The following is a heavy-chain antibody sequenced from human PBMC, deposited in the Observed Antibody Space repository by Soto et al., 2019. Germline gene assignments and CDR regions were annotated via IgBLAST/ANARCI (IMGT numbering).Heavy chain of an antibody. CDR1: GFTFSSYS. V-gene: IGHV3-21*01. J-gene: IGHJ4*02. CDR3: ARDMGVVPAAIRRSMFDY. CDR2: ISSSSSYI. Sequence: GGSLRLSCAASGFTFSSYSMNWVRQAPGKGLEWVSSISSSSSYIYYADSVKGRFAISRDNAKNSLYLQMNSLRAEDTAVYYCARDMGVVPAAIRRSMFDYWGQGTLVTVSS. D-gene: IGHD2-2*02.